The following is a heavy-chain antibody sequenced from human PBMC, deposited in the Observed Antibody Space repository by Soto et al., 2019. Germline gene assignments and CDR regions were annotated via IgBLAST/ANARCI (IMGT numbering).Heavy chain of an antibody. Sequence: QVQLVQSGPELKKPGASVKVSCKTSGYSFYNSGISWVRQAPGHGLEWMGWISVFHGYAHYAQKFQGRVSMTADTVTSTAYMELRVLRSDDTAMYYCSKNGTSRVASWGQGTPVNVSS. CDR2: ISVFHGYA. D-gene: IGHD1-1*01. V-gene: IGHV1-18*01. J-gene: IGHJ5*01. CDR3: SKNGTSRVAS. CDR1: GYSFYNSG.